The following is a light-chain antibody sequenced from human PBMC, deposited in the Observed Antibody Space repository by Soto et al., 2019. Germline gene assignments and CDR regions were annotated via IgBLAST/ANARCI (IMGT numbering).Light chain of an antibody. CDR3: QQYNNWPPWT. J-gene: IGKJ1*01. CDR2: GAS. V-gene: IGKV3-15*01. CDR1: QSVSGN. Sequence: EIVMTQSPATLSVSPGERATLSCRASQSVSGNLAWYQQKPGQAPRLLIYGASTRATGIPARFSGSVSGTEFTLTISRLQSEEFAGYYCQQYNNWPPWTVGQRTKVEIK.